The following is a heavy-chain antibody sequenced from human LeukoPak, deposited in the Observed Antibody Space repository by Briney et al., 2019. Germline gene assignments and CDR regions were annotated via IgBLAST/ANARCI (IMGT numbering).Heavy chain of an antibody. Sequence: SETLSLTCTVSGGSISSYYWSWIRQPAGKGLEWIGRIYTSGSTNYNPSLKSRVTMSVDTSKNQFSLKLSSVTAADTAVYYCARMAYYNDSSGYSVYYFDYWGQGTLVTVSS. CDR2: IYTSGST. CDR1: GGSISSYY. V-gene: IGHV4-4*07. CDR3: ARMAYYNDSSGYSVYYFDY. J-gene: IGHJ4*02. D-gene: IGHD3-22*01.